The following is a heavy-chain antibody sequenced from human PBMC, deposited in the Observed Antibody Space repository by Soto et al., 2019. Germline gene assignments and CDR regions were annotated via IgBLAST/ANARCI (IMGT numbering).Heavy chain of an antibody. CDR3: ARDPTTNDFWSGYYDAFDI. D-gene: IGHD3-3*01. V-gene: IGHV3-21*01. J-gene: IGHJ3*02. Sequence: GGSLRLSCAASGFTFSSYSMNWVRQAPGKGLEWVSSISSSSSYIYYADSVKGRFTISRDNAKNSLYLQMNSLRAEDTAVYYCARDPTTNDFWSGYYDAFDIWGQGTMVTVSS. CDR1: GFTFSSYS. CDR2: ISSSSSYI.